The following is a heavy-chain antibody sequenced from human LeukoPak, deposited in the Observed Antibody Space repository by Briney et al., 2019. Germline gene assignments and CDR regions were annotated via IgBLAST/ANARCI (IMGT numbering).Heavy chain of an antibody. CDR3: ARDKFGIAVAGTSGIDY. Sequence: ASVKVSCTASGYTFTSYGISWVRQAPGQGLEWMGWISAYNGNTNYAQKLQGRVTMTTDTSTSTAYMELRSLRSDDTVVYYCARDKFGIAVAGTSGIDYWGQGTLVTVSS. J-gene: IGHJ4*02. V-gene: IGHV1-18*01. D-gene: IGHD6-19*01. CDR1: GYTFTSYG. CDR2: ISAYNGNT.